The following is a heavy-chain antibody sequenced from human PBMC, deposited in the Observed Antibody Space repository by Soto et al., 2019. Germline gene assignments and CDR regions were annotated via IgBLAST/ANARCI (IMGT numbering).Heavy chain of an antibody. CDR3: ARSNTSGCHY. Sequence: SQTLPITGAGSGGSVSSNSAAWNWIRQSPSRGLEWLGRTYYRSRWYSDYAASVKSRITINPDTSKNQFSLQLNSVTPEDTAVYYCARSNTSGCHYWGQGTLVTVSS. V-gene: IGHV6-1*01. J-gene: IGHJ4*02. CDR1: GGSVSSNSAA. D-gene: IGHD6-19*01. CDR2: TYYRSRWYS.